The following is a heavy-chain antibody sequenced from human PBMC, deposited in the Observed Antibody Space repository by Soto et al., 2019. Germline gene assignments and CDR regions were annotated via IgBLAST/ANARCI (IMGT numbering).Heavy chain of an antibody. Sequence: QVQLVQSGAEVKKPGASVKVSCKASGYTFTGYYMHWVRQAPGQGREWMGWINPNSGGTNYAQKFQGRVTMTRDTSISTAYMELSRLRSDDTAVYYCARDRKLELPYYYYGMDVWGQGTTVTVSS. CDR3: ARDRKLELPYYYYGMDV. J-gene: IGHJ6*02. V-gene: IGHV1-2*02. D-gene: IGHD1-7*01. CDR1: GYTFTGYY. CDR2: INPNSGGT.